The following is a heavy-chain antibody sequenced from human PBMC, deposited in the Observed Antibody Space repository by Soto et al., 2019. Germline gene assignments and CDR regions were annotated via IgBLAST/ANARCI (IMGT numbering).Heavy chain of an antibody. CDR1: GFTFSSYS. J-gene: IGHJ5*02. V-gene: IGHV3-21*06. CDR3: ARGTLEDYGSSWYDH. CDR2: MSVGSTYA. D-gene: IGHD6-13*01. Sequence: GGSLRLSCVASGFTFSSYSMNWVRQTPGKGLEWVSYMSVGSTYAHYADSVKGRFTISRDNAKNSLYLQMSSLRAEDTAVYYCARGTLEDYGSSWYDHWGQGTLVTVSS.